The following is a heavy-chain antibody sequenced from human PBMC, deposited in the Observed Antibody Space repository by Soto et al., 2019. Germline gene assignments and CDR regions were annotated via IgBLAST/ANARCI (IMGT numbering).Heavy chain of an antibody. Sequence: QVQLVQSGAEVKKPGASVKVSCKASGYTFTSYGIRWVRQAPGQGLEWMGWISAYNGNTNYAQKLQGRVTMTTETSKSTAYMELRSLRSDDTAVYYCARIGLVAMVRGVIIYKQNSFDPWGQGTLVTVSS. CDR3: ARIGLVAMVRGVIIYKQNSFDP. D-gene: IGHD3-10*01. CDR1: GYTFTSYG. CDR2: ISAYNGNT. V-gene: IGHV1-18*01. J-gene: IGHJ5*02.